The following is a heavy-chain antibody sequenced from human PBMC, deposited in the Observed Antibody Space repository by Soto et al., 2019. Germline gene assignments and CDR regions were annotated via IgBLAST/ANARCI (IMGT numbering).Heavy chain of an antibody. CDR2: IIDSGGST. V-gene: IGHV3-23*01. CDR1: GFTFSTYA. CDR3: AKGRSYYYYYGVDV. Sequence: GGSLRLSCAAFGFTFSTYAMSWVRQAPGKGLEWVSDIIDSGGSTYYADSVKGRFTISRDNSKSTLYLQMNSLRAEDTALYYCAKGRSYYYYYGVDVWGQGTTVTVSS. J-gene: IGHJ6*02.